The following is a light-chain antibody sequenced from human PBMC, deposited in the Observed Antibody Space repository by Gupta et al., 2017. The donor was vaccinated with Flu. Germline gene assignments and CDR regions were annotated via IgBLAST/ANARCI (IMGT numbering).Light chain of an antibody. Sequence: QSVLTPPPSVSGAPGQRVTISCTGSNSNIGAGFDVHWYQQVPGRAPKLVIFGNNNRPSGVPDRFSGSKSGTSASLAISGLQSEDEADYYCQSYDSSLWVFGGGTKLTVL. CDR1: NSNIGAGFD. CDR3: QSYDSSLWV. J-gene: IGLJ3*02. V-gene: IGLV1-40*01. CDR2: GNN.